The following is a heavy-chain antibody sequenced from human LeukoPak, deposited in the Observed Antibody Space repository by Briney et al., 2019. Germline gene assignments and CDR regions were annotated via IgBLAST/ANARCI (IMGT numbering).Heavy chain of an antibody. D-gene: IGHD4-17*01. CDR3: AKVLDYGDFLYYYYYMDV. CDR1: GFTFSSYG. Sequence: PGGSLRLSCAASGFTFSSYGMHWVHQAPGKGLEWVAFIRYDGSNKYYADSVKGRFTISRDNSKNTLYLQMNSLRAEDTAVYYCAKVLDYGDFLYYYYYMDVWGKGTTVTVSS. CDR2: IRYDGSNK. V-gene: IGHV3-30*02. J-gene: IGHJ6*03.